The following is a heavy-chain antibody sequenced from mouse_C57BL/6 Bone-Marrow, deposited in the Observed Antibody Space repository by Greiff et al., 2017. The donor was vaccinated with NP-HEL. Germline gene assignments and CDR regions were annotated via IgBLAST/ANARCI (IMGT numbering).Heavy chain of an antibody. V-gene: IGHV1-52*01. CDR3: ARGGDYYYGSSLAY. CDR2: IDPSDSET. Sequence: QVQLQQSGAELVRPGSSVKLSCKASGYTFTSYWMHWVKQRPIQGLEWIGNIDPSDSETHYNQKFKDKATLTVDKSSSTAYMQLSSLTSEDSAVYYCARGGDYYYGSSLAYWGQGTLVTVSA. CDR1: GYTFTSYW. D-gene: IGHD1-1*01. J-gene: IGHJ3*01.